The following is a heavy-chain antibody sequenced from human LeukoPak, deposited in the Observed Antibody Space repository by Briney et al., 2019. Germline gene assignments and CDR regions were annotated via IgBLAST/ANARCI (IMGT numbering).Heavy chain of an antibody. J-gene: IGHJ4*02. V-gene: IGHV3-23*01. CDR1: GFTFTTYA. D-gene: IGHD2-21*02. CDR2: ITGIGSSS. Sequence: PGGSLRLSCAASGFTFTTYAMSWVRQAPGKGLEWVSSITGIGSSSYYADSVKGRFSISRDNSKNTLYLQVNGLRTEDTAVYYCAKDRLLNCRGDCYIDYWGQGTVVTVSS. CDR3: AKDRLLNCRGDCYIDY.